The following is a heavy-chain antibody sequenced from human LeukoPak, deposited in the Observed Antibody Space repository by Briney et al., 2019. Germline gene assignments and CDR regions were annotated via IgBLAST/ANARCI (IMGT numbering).Heavy chain of an antibody. Sequence: GGSLRLSCAASGFAVRNYWMSWVRQAPGKGLEWVANIRQDGGEKYYVVSVKGRFTISRDNADNSLYLQMNSLKVEDTAVYYCARTNGYSGYVSYDYWGQGTLVAVSS. CDR1: GFAVRNYW. CDR3: ARTNGYSGYVSYDY. D-gene: IGHD5-12*01. CDR2: IRQDGGEK. V-gene: IGHV3-7*01. J-gene: IGHJ4*02.